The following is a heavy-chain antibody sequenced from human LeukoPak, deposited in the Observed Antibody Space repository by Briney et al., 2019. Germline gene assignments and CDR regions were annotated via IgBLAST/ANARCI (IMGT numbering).Heavy chain of an antibody. D-gene: IGHD5-12*01. CDR2: ICYSGST. J-gene: IGHJ4*02. Sequence: SQTLSLTCTDPGGSISGGDYCCSWIRQPPGKGLEWNGYICYSGSTYYNPSLKSRVTISVCTSKNQFSLKLSSVTAPATDVYYCACYHIVELTVDYWGQGTLVTVSS. V-gene: IGHV4-30-4*01. CDR3: ACYHIVELTVDY. CDR1: GGSISGGDYC.